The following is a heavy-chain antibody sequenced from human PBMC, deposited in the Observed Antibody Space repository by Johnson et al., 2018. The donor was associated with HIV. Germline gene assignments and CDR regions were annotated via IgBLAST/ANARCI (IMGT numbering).Heavy chain of an antibody. CDR2: IRGSGDST. D-gene: IGHD1-26*01. CDR1: GFTFSSYA. J-gene: IGHJ3*02. CDR3: AKGRGELLAGAFDI. Sequence: VQLVESGGGVVQPGRSLRLSCAASGFTFSSYAMSWVRQAPGNGLEWVSAIRGSGDSTYYADSVKGRFTISRDNSKNTLYVQMHSLRAEATAAYYCAKGRGELLAGAFDIWGQGTTVTVSS. V-gene: IGHV3-23*04.